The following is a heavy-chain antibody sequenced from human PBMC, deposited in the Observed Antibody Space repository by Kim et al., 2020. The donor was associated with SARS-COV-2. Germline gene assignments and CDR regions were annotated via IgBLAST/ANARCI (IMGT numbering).Heavy chain of an antibody. V-gene: IGHV3-30*02. J-gene: IGHJ6*02. CDR3: AKDRSFFMSTFGGESGGLDV. D-gene: IGHD3-16*01. Sequence: GRFTISRDRSKKTLYLQMNSLRAEDTAVYYCAKDRSFFMSTFGGESGGLDVWGQGTTVTVSS.